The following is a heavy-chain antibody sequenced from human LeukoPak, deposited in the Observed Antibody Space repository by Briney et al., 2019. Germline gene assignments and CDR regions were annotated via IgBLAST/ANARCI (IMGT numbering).Heavy chain of an antibody. D-gene: IGHD3-3*01. CDR1: GYTFSTYA. CDR3: GRDHYGFWSGFFY. V-gene: IGHV3-30*04. CDR2: ISYDGSNK. Sequence: GGSLRLSCAASGYTFSTYAMHWVRQTPGKGLEWVAVISYDGSNKYYADSVKGRFTISRDNSKNTLSLQMNSLRAEDTAVYYCGRDHYGFWSGFFYWGQGTLVTVSS. J-gene: IGHJ4*02.